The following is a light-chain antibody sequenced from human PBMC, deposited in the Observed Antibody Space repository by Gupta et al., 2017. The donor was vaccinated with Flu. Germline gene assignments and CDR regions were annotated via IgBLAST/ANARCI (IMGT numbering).Light chain of an antibody. CDR1: SSNIGRPS. CDR2: RNH. Sequence: SGTPGQRVTLSCSGRSSNIGRPSIYCYQPLPGPAPTLLIYRNHQRPSGGPDRFSGSKSGPSASLAISRLRAEEEADYYCAAGDASRSGVVFGGGIKLTVL. J-gene: IGLJ2*01. CDR3: AAGDASRSGVV. V-gene: IGLV1-47*01.